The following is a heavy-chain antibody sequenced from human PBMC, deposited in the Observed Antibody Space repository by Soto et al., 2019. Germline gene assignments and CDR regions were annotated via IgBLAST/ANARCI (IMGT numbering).Heavy chain of an antibody. CDR2: ISAHNGNT. CDR1: GYAFTTYG. CDR3: AGGRYGDY. D-gene: IGHD1-1*01. Sequence: QVHLVQSGAEVKKPGASVKVSCQGSGYAFTTYGITWVRQAPGQGLEWMGWISAHNGNTNYAQKLQGRVTVTRETSTSTAYMELRSLRYDDTAVYYCAGGRYGDYWGQGALVTVSS. J-gene: IGHJ4*02. V-gene: IGHV1-18*01.